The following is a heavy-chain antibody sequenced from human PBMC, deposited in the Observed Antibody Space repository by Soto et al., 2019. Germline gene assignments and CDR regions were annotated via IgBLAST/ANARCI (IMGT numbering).Heavy chain of an antibody. CDR3: ARVDGYSGLISPMDV. J-gene: IGHJ6*02. D-gene: IGHD5-12*01. CDR1: GFTFIRYS. V-gene: IGHV3-21*01. CDR2: ISSSSSYI. Sequence: EVQLVESGGGLVKPGGSLRLSCAASGFTFIRYSMNCVRQAPGKGLEWVSSISSSSSYIYYADSVKGRFTISRDNAKNSLYLQMNSLRAEDTAVYYCARVDGYSGLISPMDVWGQGTTVTVSS.